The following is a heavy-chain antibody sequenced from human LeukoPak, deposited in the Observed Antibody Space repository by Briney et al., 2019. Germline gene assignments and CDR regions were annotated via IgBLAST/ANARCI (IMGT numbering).Heavy chain of an antibody. V-gene: IGHV4-4*07. J-gene: IGHJ4*02. CDR1: GAFIRSYW. D-gene: IGHD1-26*01. Sequence: PSETLSLTCNVSGAFIRSYWWGWVRQPAGKGLEWIGRIYATGSTKFNPSLKSRLTLSTDTSTNQLTLRLTSVTAADTAVYFCARQGYTASYYFLDFWSQGTLVTVSS. CDR2: IYATGST. CDR3: ARQGYTASYYFLDF.